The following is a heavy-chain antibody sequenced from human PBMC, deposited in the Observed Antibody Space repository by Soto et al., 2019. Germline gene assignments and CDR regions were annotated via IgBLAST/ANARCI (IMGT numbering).Heavy chain of an antibody. J-gene: IGHJ6*02. Sequence: GGSLRLSCAASGFTFSSYAMSWVRQAPGKGLEWVSAISGSGGSTYYADSVKGRFTISRDNSKNTLYLQMNSLRAEDTAVYYCAKDDIITSAAGTYYYYGMDVWGQGTTVTVSS. CDR3: AKDDIITSAAGTYYYYGMDV. V-gene: IGHV3-23*01. D-gene: IGHD6-13*01. CDR1: GFTFSSYA. CDR2: ISGSGGST.